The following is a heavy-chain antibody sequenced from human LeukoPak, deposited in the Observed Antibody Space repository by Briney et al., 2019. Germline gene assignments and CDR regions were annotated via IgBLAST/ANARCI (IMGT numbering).Heavy chain of an antibody. Sequence: ASVKVSCKASGYTFTGYYMHWARQAPGQGLEWMGWINPNSGGTNYAQKFQGRVTMTRDTSISTAYMELSRLRSDDTAVYYCARDLEAGYYDSSGYSVRGAFDYWGQGTLVTVSS. D-gene: IGHD3-22*01. CDR3: ARDLEAGYYDSSGYSVRGAFDY. J-gene: IGHJ4*02. V-gene: IGHV1-2*02. CDR2: INPNSGGT. CDR1: GYTFTGYY.